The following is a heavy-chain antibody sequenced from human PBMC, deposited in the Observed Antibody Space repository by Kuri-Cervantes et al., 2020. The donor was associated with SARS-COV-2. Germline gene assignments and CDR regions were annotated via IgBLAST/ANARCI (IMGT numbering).Heavy chain of an antibody. CDR1: GGSISSSSYY. CDR2: IYYSGST. V-gene: IGHV4-39*01. J-gene: IGHJ4*02. Sequence: SETPLTCTVSGGSISSSSYYWGWIRQPPGKGLEWIGSIYYSGSTYYNPSLKSRVTISVDTSKNQFSLELSSVTAADTAVYYCARRHSSSSSWYYFDYWGQGTLVTVSS. CDR3: ARRHSSSSSWYYFDY. D-gene: IGHD6-13*01.